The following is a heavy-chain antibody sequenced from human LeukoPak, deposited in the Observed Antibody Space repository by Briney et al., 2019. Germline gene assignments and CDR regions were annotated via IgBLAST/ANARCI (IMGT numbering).Heavy chain of an antibody. CDR3: ATLTVASSFDY. V-gene: IGHV3-48*03. D-gene: IGHD6-19*01. CDR1: GFAFSVYE. Sequence: PGGSLRLSCAASGFAFSVYEMYWVRQAPGKGLEWVSYISSSGGTRYYADSVKDRFTISRDNAKNSLYLQMNSLRAEDTAVYYCATLTVASSFDYWGQGTLVTVSS. CDR2: ISSSGGTR. J-gene: IGHJ4*02.